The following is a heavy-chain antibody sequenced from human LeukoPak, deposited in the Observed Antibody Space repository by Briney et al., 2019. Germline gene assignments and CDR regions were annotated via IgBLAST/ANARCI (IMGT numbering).Heavy chain of an antibody. V-gene: IGHV3-9*01. CDR1: GFTFDDYA. Sequence: GGSLRLSCAASGFTFDDYAMHWVRQAPGKGLEWVSGISWNSGSIGYADSVKGRFTISRDNAKNSLYLQMNSLRAEDTALYYCAKDGRNNFDYWGLGTLVSVSS. CDR3: AKDGRNNFDY. D-gene: IGHD1-14*01. CDR2: ISWNSGSI. J-gene: IGHJ4*02.